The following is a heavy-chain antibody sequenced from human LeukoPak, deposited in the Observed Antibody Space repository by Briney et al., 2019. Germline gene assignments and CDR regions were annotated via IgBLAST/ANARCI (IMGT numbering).Heavy chain of an antibody. V-gene: IGHV3-21*01. Sequence: GGSLRLSCAASGLTFSSYSMNWVRQAPGKGLEWVSSISTSTSYIYYADSVKGRFTISRDNAKNSLYLQMNSLRAEDTAVYYCARGMLRGVMDYWGQGTLVTVSS. CDR2: ISTSTSYI. CDR1: GLTFSSYS. J-gene: IGHJ4*02. D-gene: IGHD3-10*01. CDR3: ARGMLRGVMDY.